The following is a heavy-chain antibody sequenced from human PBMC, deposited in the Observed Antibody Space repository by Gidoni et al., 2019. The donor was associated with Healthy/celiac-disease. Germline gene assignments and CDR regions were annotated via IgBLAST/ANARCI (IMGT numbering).Heavy chain of an antibody. J-gene: IGHJ4*02. Sequence: EVQLVESGGGLVQPGRSLRLSCAASGFTFDDYAMHWVRQAPGKGLEWVSGISWNSGSIGYADSVKGRFTISRDNAKNSLYLQMNSLRAEDTALYYCAKVSRRNDYYGSGSLDYWGQGTLVTVSS. CDR3: AKVSRRNDYYGSGSLDY. CDR1: GFTFDDYA. V-gene: IGHV3-9*01. CDR2: ISWNSGSI. D-gene: IGHD3-10*01.